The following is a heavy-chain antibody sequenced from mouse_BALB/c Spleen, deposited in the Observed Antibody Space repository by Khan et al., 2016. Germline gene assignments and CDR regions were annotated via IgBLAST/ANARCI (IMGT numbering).Heavy chain of an antibody. CDR3: DKKIHGYAMDY. CDR2: IWRGGST. V-gene: IGHV2-5*01. J-gene: IGHJ4*01. CDR1: GFSFTSYG. Sequence: QVQLKQSGPGLVQPSQILSITCTVSGFSFTSYGVHWVRQSPGKGLEWLGVIWRGGSTDYNAAFISRLSITKDDSTSHVVSKLHSLQADDTAIYYSDKKIHGYAMDYWGQGTSVTVAS.